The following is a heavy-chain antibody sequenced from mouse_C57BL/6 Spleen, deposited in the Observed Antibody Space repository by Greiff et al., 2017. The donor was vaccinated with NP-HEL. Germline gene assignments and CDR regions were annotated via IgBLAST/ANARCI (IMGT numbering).Heavy chain of an antibody. CDR3: TTPITTVVAPAMDY. D-gene: IGHD1-1*01. CDR1: GFNIKDYY. J-gene: IGHJ4*01. Sequence: VQLQQSGAELVRPGASVKLSCTASGFNIKDYYMHWVKQRPEQGLEWIGRIDPEDGDTEYAPKFQGKATMTADTSSNTAYLQLSSLTSEDTAVYYCTTPITTVVAPAMDYWGQGTSVTVSS. CDR2: IDPEDGDT. V-gene: IGHV14-1*01.